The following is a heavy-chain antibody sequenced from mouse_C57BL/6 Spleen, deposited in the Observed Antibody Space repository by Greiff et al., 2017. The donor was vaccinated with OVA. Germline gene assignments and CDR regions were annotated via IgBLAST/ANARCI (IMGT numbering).Heavy chain of an antibody. Sequence: VQLQQSGAELVKPGASVKISCKASGYAFSSYWMNWVKQRPGKGLEWIGQIYPGDGDTNYNGKFKGKATLTADKSSSTAYMQLSSLTSEDSAVYFCARITTVRAMDYWGQGTSVTVSS. J-gene: IGHJ4*01. V-gene: IGHV1-80*01. CDR3: ARITTVRAMDY. D-gene: IGHD1-1*01. CDR2: IYPGDGDT. CDR1: GYAFSSYW.